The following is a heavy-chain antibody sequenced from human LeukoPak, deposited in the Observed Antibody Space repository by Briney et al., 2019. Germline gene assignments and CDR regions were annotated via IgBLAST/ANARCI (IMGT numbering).Heavy chain of an antibody. CDR1: GGTFSSYA. CDR2: IIPILGIA. Sequence: GASVKVSCKASGGTFSSYAISWVRQAPGQGLEWMGRIIPILGIANYAQKFQGRVTITADKSTSTAYMELSSLRSEDTAVYYCARTRGPSSITMVRGVTYDYWGQGTLVTVSS. CDR3: ARTRGPSSITMVRGVTYDY. J-gene: IGHJ4*02. D-gene: IGHD3-10*01. V-gene: IGHV1-69*04.